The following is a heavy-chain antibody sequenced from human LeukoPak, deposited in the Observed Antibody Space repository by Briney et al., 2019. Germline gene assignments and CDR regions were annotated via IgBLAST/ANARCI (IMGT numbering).Heavy chain of an antibody. J-gene: IGHJ4*02. CDR2: IYYSGST. CDR3: AREVRLQFGDDFDY. CDR1: GGSISSSSYY. D-gene: IGHD5-24*01. Sequence: ASETLSLTCTVSGGSISSSSYYWGWIRQPPGKGLEWIGYIYYSGSTNYNPSLKSRVTISVDTSKNQFSLKLSSVTAADTAVYYCAREVRLQFGDDFDYWGQGTLVTVSS. V-gene: IGHV4-61*01.